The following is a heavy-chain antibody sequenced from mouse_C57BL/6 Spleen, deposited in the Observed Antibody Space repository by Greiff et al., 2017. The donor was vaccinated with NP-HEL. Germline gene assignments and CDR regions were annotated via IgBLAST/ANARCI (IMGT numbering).Heavy chain of an antibody. J-gene: IGHJ4*01. V-gene: IGHV1-39*01. CDR1: GYSFTDYH. Sequence: VQLQQSGPELVKPGASVKISCKASGYSFTDYHMNWVKQSHGQSLEWIGVINPNYGTTSYNQKFKGKATLTVDQSSSTAYMQLNSLTSEDSAVYDCAKEDHYDGYAMDYWGQGTSVTVSS. CDR2: INPNYGTT. D-gene: IGHD1-2*01. CDR3: AKEDHYDGYAMDY.